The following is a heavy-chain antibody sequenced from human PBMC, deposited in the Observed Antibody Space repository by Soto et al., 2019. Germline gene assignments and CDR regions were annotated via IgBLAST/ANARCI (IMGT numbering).Heavy chain of an antibody. CDR3: GRQPGHCGSTTCFGYYSVDV. V-gene: IGHV4-39*01. J-gene: IGHJ6*02. Sequence: QLQLQESGPRLVKPSETLSLTCSVSGGSISSSSYSWGWIRQPPGKGLEWIGTIYYSGSTHDNPSSEGRVAISADPPNNQLSLRLSSVTAADTAVYYCGRQPGHCGSTTCFGYYSVDVWGQGTTVTVS. D-gene: IGHD2-2*01. CDR2: IYYSGST. CDR1: GGSISSSSYS.